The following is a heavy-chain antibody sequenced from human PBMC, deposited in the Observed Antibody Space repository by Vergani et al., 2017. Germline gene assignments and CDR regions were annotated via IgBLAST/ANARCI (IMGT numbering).Heavy chain of an antibody. D-gene: IGHD4-17*01. CDR3: ATPQTVTTGGMEV. Sequence: EVQSVQSGAEVKKPGATMKISCKVSGYTFNDHYMHWVKQAPGKGLEWMGLVDPEDGETIYAEKFKGRVTIAADTSTDTAQLALSSLRSEDTAVYYCATPQTVTTGGMEVWGQGTTVSVSS. J-gene: IGHJ6*02. V-gene: IGHV1-69-2*01. CDR2: VDPEDGET. CDR1: GYTFNDHY.